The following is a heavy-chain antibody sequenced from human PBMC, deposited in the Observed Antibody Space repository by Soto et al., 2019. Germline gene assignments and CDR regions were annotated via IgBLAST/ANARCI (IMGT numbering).Heavy chain of an antibody. CDR2: IHYTGST. D-gene: IGHD6-6*01. CDR3: ARDSAIAARAFDI. V-gene: IGHV4-31*03. J-gene: IGHJ3*02. CDR1: SGSISSGGYH. Sequence: LSLTCTVSSGSISSGGYHWSWIRQHPGKGLELIGYIHYTGSTYYNPSLKSRLTISVDTSKNQFSLRLSSVTAADTAVYYCARDSAIAARAFDIWGRGTMVTVSS.